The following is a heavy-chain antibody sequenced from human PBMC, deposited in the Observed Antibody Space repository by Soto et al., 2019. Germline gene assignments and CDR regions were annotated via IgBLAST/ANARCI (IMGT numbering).Heavy chain of an antibody. Sequence: EVQLLESGGGLVQPGRSLRLSCAASGFTFSNYAMSWVRQAPGQGLDWVSAISGSGGTTSYADSVKGRFTISRDNSKNTLFLQIKSLRSEDAAVYYCAKFFLETGSNSGWPWSFHYWGQGTLVTVSS. CDR3: AKFFLETGSNSGWPWSFHY. D-gene: IGHD6-25*01. CDR1: GFTFSNYA. CDR2: ISGSGGTT. V-gene: IGHV3-23*01. J-gene: IGHJ4*02.